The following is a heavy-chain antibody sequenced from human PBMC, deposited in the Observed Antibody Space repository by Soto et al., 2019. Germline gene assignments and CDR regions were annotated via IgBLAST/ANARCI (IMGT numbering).Heavy chain of an antibody. CDR1: GLTVSDAW. Sequence: EVHLVESGGGLVKPGGSLRLSCAASGLTVSDAWVNWVRQAPGMGLEWVGRIKSKTAGGTVDYATPVKGRFTISRDDSKNMGYLAINSLTTEDTAGDYCGWGPARSFESWGQGTLVTVSS. D-gene: IGHD3-16*01. CDR3: GWGPARSFES. V-gene: IGHV3-15*07. J-gene: IGHJ4*02. CDR2: IKSKTAGGTV.